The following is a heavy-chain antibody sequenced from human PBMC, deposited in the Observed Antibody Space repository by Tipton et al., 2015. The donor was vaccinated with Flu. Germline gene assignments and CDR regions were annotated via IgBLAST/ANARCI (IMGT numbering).Heavy chain of an antibody. Sequence: LRLSCTVSGGSISSGSYYWTWIRQPAGKGLESIGRFFVTGSTTYNPSLKSRVVISVDTSKNEFSLELSSVTAADTGVYYCASADSRWFMFDRWGQGTLVTVSS. D-gene: IGHD2-8*01. V-gene: IGHV4-61*02. CDR2: FFVTGST. CDR3: ASADSRWFMFDR. J-gene: IGHJ5*02. CDR1: GGSISSGSYY.